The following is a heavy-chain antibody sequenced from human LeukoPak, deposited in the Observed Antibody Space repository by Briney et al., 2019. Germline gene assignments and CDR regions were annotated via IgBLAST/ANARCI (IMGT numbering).Heavy chain of an antibody. CDR2: IYPSGST. Sequence: SETLSLTCTVSGYSIRSGYYWGWTRQPPGKRLEWIGSIYPSGSTFYNPSLKSRVTISVDTSKNQFYLKVNSVTAADTAVYYCASPRDTAVVVAATAGYFDLWGRGTQVTVSS. CDR3: ASPRDTAVVVAATAGYFDL. J-gene: IGHJ2*01. CDR1: GYSIRSGYY. D-gene: IGHD2-15*01. V-gene: IGHV4-38-2*02.